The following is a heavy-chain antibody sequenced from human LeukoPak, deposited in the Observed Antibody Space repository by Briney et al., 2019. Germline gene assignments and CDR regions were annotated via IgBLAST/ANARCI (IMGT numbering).Heavy chain of an antibody. V-gene: IGHV1-2*02. D-gene: IGHD3-16*01. CDR1: GYTFTGYY. Sequence: GASVTVSCKASGYTFTGYYMHWVRQAPSRGLEWMGWINPNSGGTNYAQKFQGRVTMTRDTSISTAYMELSRLRSDDTAVYCCARYDPAYYFDYWGQGTLVTVSS. J-gene: IGHJ4*02. CDR3: ARYDPAYYFDY. CDR2: INPNSGGT.